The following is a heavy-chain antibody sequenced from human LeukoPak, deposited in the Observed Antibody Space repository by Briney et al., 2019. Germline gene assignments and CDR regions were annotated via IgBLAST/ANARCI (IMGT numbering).Heavy chain of an antibody. CDR1: GYTFTGYY. D-gene: IGHD1-1*01. Sequence: GASVKVSCKASGYTFTGYYMHWVRQAPGQGLEWMGWINPNSGGTNYAQKFQGRATMTRDTSISTAYMELSRLRSDDTAVYYCARDPGDWNWNDETFDYWGQGTLVTVSS. V-gene: IGHV1-2*02. CDR3: ARDPGDWNWNDETFDY. CDR2: INPNSGGT. J-gene: IGHJ4*02.